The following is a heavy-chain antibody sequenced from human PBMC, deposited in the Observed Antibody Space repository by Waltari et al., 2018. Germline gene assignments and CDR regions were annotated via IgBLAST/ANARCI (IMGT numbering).Heavy chain of an antibody. D-gene: IGHD2-2*01. CDR1: GFTFGQYS. J-gene: IGHJ5*02. V-gene: IGHV3-49*04. CDR3: TRWDCSDTSCYHDP. CDR2: SRKKGYGGNG. Sequence: EVQLVESGGDLVQPGRSLRLSCGTSGFTFGQYSMTWVRQAPGKGGGWEGVSRKKGYGGNGEYAESEKGRCNISRDDAKSLAYLEMTSLKTEDTAVYYCTRWDCSDTSCYHDPWGQGTLVTVSS.